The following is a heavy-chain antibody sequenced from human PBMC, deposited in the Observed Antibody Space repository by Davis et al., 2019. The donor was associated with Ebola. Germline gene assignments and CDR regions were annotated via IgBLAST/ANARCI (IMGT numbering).Heavy chain of an antibody. D-gene: IGHD3-10*01. J-gene: IGHJ4*02. CDR2: INHSGST. CDR3: ARHPLLWFGGRFDY. CDR1: GGSFSGYY. V-gene: IGHV4-34*01. Sequence: GSLRLSCAVYGGSFSGYYWSWIRQPPGKGLEWIGEINHSGSTNYNPSLKSRVTISVDTSKNQFSLKLSSVTAADTAVYYCARHPLLWFGGRFDYWGQGTLVTVSS.